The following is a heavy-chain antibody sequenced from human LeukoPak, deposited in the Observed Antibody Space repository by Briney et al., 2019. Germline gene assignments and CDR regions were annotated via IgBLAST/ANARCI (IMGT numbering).Heavy chain of an antibody. CDR1: GRSISSYY. J-gene: IGHJ4*02. V-gene: IGHV4-59*01. D-gene: IGHD3-22*01. CDR2: IYYSGST. CDR3: ARGPRTNYDSSGYPQYYFDY. Sequence: PSETLSLTCTFSGRSISSYYWRCMRQPPGKGLEWIGYIYYSGSTNYNPSLTSRVTISVDTSKNQFSLKLSSVTAADTAVYYCARGPRTNYDSSGYPQYYFDYWGQGTLVTVSS.